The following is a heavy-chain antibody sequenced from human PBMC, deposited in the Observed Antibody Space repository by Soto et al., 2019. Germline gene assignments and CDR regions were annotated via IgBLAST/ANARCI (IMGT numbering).Heavy chain of an antibody. D-gene: IGHD6-19*01. J-gene: IGHJ6*02. CDR3: ARVRQWLRYYYGMDV. CDR2: ISYDGSNK. Sequence: GGSMRLSCAASGFTFSSYTMHRVRQATGKGLEWVAVISYDGSNKYYADSVKGRFTISRDNAKNSLYLQMNSLRAEDTAVYYCARVRQWLRYYYGMDVWGQGSTVTVSS. V-gene: IGHV3-30-3*01. CDR1: GFTFSSYT.